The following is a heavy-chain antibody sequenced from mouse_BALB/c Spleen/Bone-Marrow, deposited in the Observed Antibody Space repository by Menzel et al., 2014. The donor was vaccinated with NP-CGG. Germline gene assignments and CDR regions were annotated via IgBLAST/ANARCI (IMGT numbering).Heavy chain of an antibody. Sequence: EVKLVEPGGGLVQPGGSRKLSCAASGFTFSSFGMHWVRQAPEKGLEWVAYISSGSSTIYYADTVKGRFTISRDNPKNTLFLQMTSLRSEDTAMYYCATGTRAMDYWGQGTSVTVSS. CDR1: GFTFSSFG. D-gene: IGHD4-1*01. J-gene: IGHJ4*01. CDR3: ATGTRAMDY. CDR2: ISSGSSTI. V-gene: IGHV5-17*02.